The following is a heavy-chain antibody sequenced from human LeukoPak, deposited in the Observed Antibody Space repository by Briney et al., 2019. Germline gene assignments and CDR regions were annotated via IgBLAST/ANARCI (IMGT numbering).Heavy chain of an antibody. V-gene: IGHV4-38-2*02. CDR2: ILYSGST. CDR3: AKSNGYGLIDI. D-gene: IGHD3-22*01. Sequence: SETLSLTYTDSGYSISSGYYWGWVRQPPGKALEWIGNILYSGSTYYSPSLKSRVTISLDTSRNQFSLKLNSVTAADTAVYYCAKSNGYGLIDIWGQGTMVTVSS. J-gene: IGHJ3*02. CDR1: GYSISSGYY.